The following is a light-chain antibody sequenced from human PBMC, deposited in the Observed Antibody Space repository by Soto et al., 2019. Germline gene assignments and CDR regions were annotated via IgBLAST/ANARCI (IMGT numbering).Light chain of an antibody. CDR1: QSISSY. Sequence: ELVLTQSPATLSLSPGDRATLSCRASQSISSYLAWYQQKPGQAPRLLIYGASNRATGIPARFSGSGSGTDFTLTISSLEPEDFALYYCQQRRKWLTFGGGTKVDIK. J-gene: IGKJ4*01. V-gene: IGKV3-11*01. CDR2: GAS. CDR3: QQRRKWLT.